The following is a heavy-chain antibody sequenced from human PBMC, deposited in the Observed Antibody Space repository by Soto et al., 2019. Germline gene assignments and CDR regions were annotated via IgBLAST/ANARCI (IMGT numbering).Heavy chain of an antibody. Sequence: QVQLVESGGGVVQSGRSRRLSCEVSGFNFRSYGMHWVRQAPGKGPEWVASIWPDGSDKFYVDSVKGRFSISRDNSRKTLYLEMNSLRVEDTAIYYCARGRLVMPPFDSWGRGTLVTVSS. CDR1: GFNFRSYG. CDR3: ARGRLVMPPFDS. J-gene: IGHJ5*01. V-gene: IGHV3-33*01. CDR2: IWPDGSDK. D-gene: IGHD3-16*01.